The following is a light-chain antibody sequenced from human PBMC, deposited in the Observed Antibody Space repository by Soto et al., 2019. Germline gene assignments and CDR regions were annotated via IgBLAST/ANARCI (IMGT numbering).Light chain of an antibody. CDR1: QNAHTS. CDR3: QDRSNWPLFT. J-gene: IGKJ4*01. Sequence: VLTQFPVTLSFSPGERAPLPSGASQNAHTSLAWYRQKPGQAPRLLIYDAFKRAAGIPARFSGAGSGTDFTLTIYSLEAEDSGIYYCQDRSNWPLFTFGGGTKVDIK. CDR2: DAF. V-gene: IGKV3-11*01.